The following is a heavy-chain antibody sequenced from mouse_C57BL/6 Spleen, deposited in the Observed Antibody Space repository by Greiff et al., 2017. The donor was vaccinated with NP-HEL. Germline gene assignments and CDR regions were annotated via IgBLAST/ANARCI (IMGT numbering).Heavy chain of an antibody. J-gene: IGHJ4*01. CDR1: GYTFTSYW. V-gene: IGHV1-50*01. CDR3: VPRGGYYAMDY. Sequence: QVQLQQPGAELVKPGASVKLSCKASGYTFTSYWMQWVKQRPGQGLEWIGEIDPSDSYTTYNLKFKGKATLTVDTSSSTAYMQLSSLTSEDAAVYYCVPRGGYYAMDYWGQGTSVTVSS. CDR2: IDPSDSYT.